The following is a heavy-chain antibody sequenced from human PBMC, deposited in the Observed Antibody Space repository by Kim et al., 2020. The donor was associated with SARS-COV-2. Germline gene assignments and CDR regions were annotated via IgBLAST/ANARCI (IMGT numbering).Heavy chain of an antibody. J-gene: IGHJ6*02. CDR3: ARLGPVTANYYYGMDV. Sequence: DSAGGRFTISRDNSRNTVDFQMNGLRAEDTAVYYCARLGPVTANYYYGMDVWGQGTTVTVSS. D-gene: IGHD2-21*02. V-gene: IGHV3-53*01.